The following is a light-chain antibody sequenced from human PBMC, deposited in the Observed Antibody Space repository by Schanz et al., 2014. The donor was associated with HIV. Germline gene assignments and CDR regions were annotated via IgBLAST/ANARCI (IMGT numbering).Light chain of an antibody. Sequence: DIQMTQSPSTLSASVGDRVTISCRASQSIDNWLAWNQQKPGKAPKLLIHKASSLHSGVPSRFSGSGSGTEFTLTISALQPEDVATYYCQKYDSAPLTFGGGTKVEIK. CDR3: QKYDSAPLT. CDR1: QSIDNW. V-gene: IGKV1-5*03. CDR2: KAS. J-gene: IGKJ4*01.